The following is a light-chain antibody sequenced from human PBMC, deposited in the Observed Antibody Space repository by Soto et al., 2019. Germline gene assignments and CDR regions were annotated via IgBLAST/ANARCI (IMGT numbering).Light chain of an antibody. V-gene: IGLV2-11*01. J-gene: IGLJ1*01. Sequence: QSVLTQPASVSGTPGQSVTISFTGTSSDVGNYNYVSWYQQHPGKAPKLMIYDVTKRPSGVPDRFSGSKSGNTASLTISGLQAEDEADYYCCSYAGSYSYVFATGTKVTVL. CDR2: DVT. CDR3: CSYAGSYSYV. CDR1: SSDVGNYNY.